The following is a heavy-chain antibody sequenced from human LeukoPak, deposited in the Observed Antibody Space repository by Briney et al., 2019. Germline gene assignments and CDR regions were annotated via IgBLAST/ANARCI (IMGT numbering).Heavy chain of an antibody. CDR1: EFTFSSYA. V-gene: IGHV3-23*01. Sequence: PGGSLRLSCAASEFTFSSYAMSWVRQAPGKGLEWVSAISGSGGSTYYADPVKGRFTISRDNSKNTLYLQMNSLRAEDTAVYYCAKVPVGAAAGSFDYWGQGTLVTVSS. J-gene: IGHJ4*02. D-gene: IGHD6-13*01. CDR2: ISGSGGST. CDR3: AKVPVGAAAGSFDY.